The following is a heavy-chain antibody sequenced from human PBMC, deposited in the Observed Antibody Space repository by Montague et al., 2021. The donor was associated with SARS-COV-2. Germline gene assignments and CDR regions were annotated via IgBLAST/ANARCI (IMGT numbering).Heavy chain of an antibody. J-gene: IGHJ5*02. Sequence: SETLSLTCTVSGGSIISTTSYWGWIRQPPGKGLEWIGSIHYTANTYYTPSLKTRVTISVDTSKNQFSLRLRSVTAADTAVYYCARDRLRYGRFDPWGQGTLVTVSS. CDR3: ARDRLRYGRFDP. D-gene: IGHD5-12*01. V-gene: IGHV4-39*01. CDR2: IHYTANT. CDR1: GGSIISTTSY.